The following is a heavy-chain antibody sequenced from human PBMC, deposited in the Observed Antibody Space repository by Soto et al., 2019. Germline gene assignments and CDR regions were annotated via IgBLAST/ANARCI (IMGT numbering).Heavy chain of an antibody. CDR1: GFTFSSYG. D-gene: IGHD5-12*01. CDR2: ISYDGSNK. Sequence: GGSLRLSCAASGFTFSSYGMHWVRQAPGKGLEWVAVISYDGSNKYYADSVKGRFTISRDNSKNTLYLQMNSLRAEDTAVYYCAKSKSGYDVYYVYYGVDVWGQGTTVTVSS. J-gene: IGHJ6*02. V-gene: IGHV3-30*18. CDR3: AKSKSGYDVYYVYYGVDV.